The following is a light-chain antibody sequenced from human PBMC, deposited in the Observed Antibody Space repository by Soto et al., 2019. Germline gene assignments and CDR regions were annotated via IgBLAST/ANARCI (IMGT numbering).Light chain of an antibody. CDR1: SSDIGAFNY. CDR3: SSYTTAFFYV. J-gene: IGLJ1*01. CDR2: GVT. V-gene: IGLV2-14*01. Sequence: QSALTQPASVSGSPGQSITISCTGSSSDIGAFNYVAWYQQHPGEAPKLIIHGVTNRPSGVSSRFSGSKSDYTASLTISGLQAEDEADYYCSSYTTAFFYVFGTGTKGTVL.